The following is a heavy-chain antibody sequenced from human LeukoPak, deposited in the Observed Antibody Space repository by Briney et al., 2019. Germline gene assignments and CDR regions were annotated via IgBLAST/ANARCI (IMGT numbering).Heavy chain of an antibody. J-gene: IGHJ4*02. CDR2: ISWNSGSI. V-gene: IGHV3-9*01. D-gene: IGHD1-26*01. CDR1: GFTFSSYA. CDR3: AKDMGGGATVHFDY. Sequence: GGSLRLSCAAAGFTFSSYAMSWVRQAPGKGLEWVSCISWNSGSIGYADSGKGRFTISRDNAKNSLYLQMNSLRAEDTALYYCAKDMGGGATVHFDYWGQGTLVTVSS.